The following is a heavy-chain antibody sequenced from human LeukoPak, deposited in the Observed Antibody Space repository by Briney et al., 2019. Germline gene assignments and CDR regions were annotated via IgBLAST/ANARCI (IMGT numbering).Heavy chain of an antibody. CDR3: ASAAYGDRTPLDY. V-gene: IGHV4-30-4*01. Sequence: SETLSLTCTVSGGSISSSDYYWSWIRQPPGKGLEWIGYIYYSGSTYYNPSLKSRVTISVDTSKNQFSLKLSSVTAADTAVYYCASAAYGDRTPLDYWGQGTLVTVSS. CDR1: GGSISSSDYY. J-gene: IGHJ4*02. D-gene: IGHD4-17*01. CDR2: IYYSGST.